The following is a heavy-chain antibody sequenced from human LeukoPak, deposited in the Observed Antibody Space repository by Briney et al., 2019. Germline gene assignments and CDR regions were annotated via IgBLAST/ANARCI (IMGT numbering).Heavy chain of an antibody. CDR2: INPNSGGT. CDR1: GYTFTGYY. V-gene: IGHV1-2*06. CDR3: ARDRDSSGWWRRYYFDY. Sequence: ASVKVSCKASGYTFTGYYMHWVRQAPGQGLEWMGRINPNSGGTNYAQKFQGRVTMTRDTSISTAYMELSRPRSDDTAVYYCARDRDSSGWWRRYYFDYWGQGTLVTVSS. J-gene: IGHJ4*02. D-gene: IGHD6-19*01.